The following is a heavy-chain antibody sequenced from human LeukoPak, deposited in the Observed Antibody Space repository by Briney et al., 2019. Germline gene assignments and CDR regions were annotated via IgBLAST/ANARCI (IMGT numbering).Heavy chain of an antibody. CDR3: ASRYSGSYYSERDI. CDR2: IYHSGNT. Sequence: SETLSLTCTVSGYSISNGYYWGWIRQPPGKGLEWIGSIYHSGNTYYNPSLKSRVTISVDTSKNQFSLKLSSVTAADTAVYYCASRYSGSYYSERDIWGQGTMVTVSS. J-gene: IGHJ3*02. D-gene: IGHD1-26*01. CDR1: GYSISNGYY. V-gene: IGHV4-38-2*02.